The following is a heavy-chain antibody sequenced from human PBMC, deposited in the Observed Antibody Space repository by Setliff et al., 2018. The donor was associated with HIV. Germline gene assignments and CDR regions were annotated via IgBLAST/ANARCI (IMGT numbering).Heavy chain of an antibody. CDR2: INHSGRT. J-gene: IGHJ6*03. D-gene: IGHD6-13*01. V-gene: IGHV4-34*01. CDR3: VRVSCSSWYSIPRNYYYSMDV. Sequence: SETLSLTCAVYGGSFSGYCWSWIRQPPGKGLEWIGEINHSGRTKYNPPLKSRVTTSVDTSKNQFSLRLSSVTAADTAVYYCVRVSCSSWYSIPRNYYYSMDVWGEGTTVTVS. CDR1: GGSFSGYC.